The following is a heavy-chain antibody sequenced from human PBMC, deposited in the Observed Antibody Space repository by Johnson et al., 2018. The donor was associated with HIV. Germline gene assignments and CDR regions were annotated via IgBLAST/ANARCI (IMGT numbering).Heavy chain of an antibody. D-gene: IGHD1-14*01. CDR1: GFTFSSYW. Sequence: VQLGESGGGLTQPGGSLRLSCEASGFTFSSYWRTWARQAPGKGQEWVANIKQDGKEKYYAAFVQGRFTISRENTKNTMFPQMNSLRAEDTAVYYCARKENGPSPGAFDSWGQGTMVTVSS. CDR2: IKQDGKEK. V-gene: IGHV3-7*03. CDR3: ARKENGPSPGAFDS. J-gene: IGHJ3*02.